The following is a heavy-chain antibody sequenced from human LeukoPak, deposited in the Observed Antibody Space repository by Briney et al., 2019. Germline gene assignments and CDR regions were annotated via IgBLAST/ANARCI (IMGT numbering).Heavy chain of an antibody. J-gene: IGHJ4*02. Sequence: GGSLRLSCAASGFTFSSYGMHWVRQAPGKGLEWVAVIWYDGSNKYYADSVKGRFTISRDNSKNPLYLQMNSLRAEDTAVYYCARDYGSSTTEIDYWGQGTLVTVSS. CDR1: GFTFSSYG. V-gene: IGHV3-33*01. D-gene: IGHD6-13*01. CDR2: IWYDGSNK. CDR3: ARDYGSSTTEIDY.